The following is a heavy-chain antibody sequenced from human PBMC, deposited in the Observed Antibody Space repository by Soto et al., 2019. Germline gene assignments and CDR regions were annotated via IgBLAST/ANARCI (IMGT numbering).Heavy chain of an antibody. D-gene: IGHD6-13*01. J-gene: IGHJ5*02. CDR1: GGSFSGYY. CDR2: INHSGST. Sequence: QVQLQQWGAGLLKPSETLSLTCAVYGGSFSGYYWSWIRQPPGKGLEWIGEINHSGSTNYNPSLKSRVTISVDTSKNQFSLKLSSVTAADTAVYDCARGGIAAAVTGIDNWFDPWGQGTLVTVSS. CDR3: ARGGIAAAVTGIDNWFDP. V-gene: IGHV4-34*01.